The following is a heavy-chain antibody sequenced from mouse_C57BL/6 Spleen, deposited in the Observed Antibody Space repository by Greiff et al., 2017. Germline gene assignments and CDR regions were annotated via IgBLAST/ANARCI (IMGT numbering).Heavy chain of an antibody. CDR3: ARNYYGSSPYAMDY. D-gene: IGHD1-1*01. Sequence: VQLQQPGAELVKPGASVKMSCKASGYTFTSYWITWMKQRPGQGLEWIGDIYPGSGSTNYNEKFKSKATLTVDTSSSTAYMQLSSLTSEDSAVYYCARNYYGSSPYAMDYWGQGTSVTVSS. CDR1: GYTFTSYW. J-gene: IGHJ4*01. V-gene: IGHV1-55*01. CDR2: IYPGSGST.